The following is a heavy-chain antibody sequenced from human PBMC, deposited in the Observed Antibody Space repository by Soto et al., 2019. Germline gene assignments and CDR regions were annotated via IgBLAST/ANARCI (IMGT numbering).Heavy chain of an antibody. V-gene: IGHV1-18*01. CDR1: GYTFTSYG. CDR2: ISAYNGNT. J-gene: IGHJ4*02. CDR3: ARDEVAVGARDEALPFDY. Sequence: QVQLVQSGAEVKKPGASVKVSCKASGYTFTSYGISWVRQAPGQGLEWMGWISAYNGNTNYAQKLQGRVTMTTDTSTSTDYMELRSLRSDDTAVYYCARDEVAVGARDEALPFDYWGQGTLVNVSS. D-gene: IGHD1-26*01.